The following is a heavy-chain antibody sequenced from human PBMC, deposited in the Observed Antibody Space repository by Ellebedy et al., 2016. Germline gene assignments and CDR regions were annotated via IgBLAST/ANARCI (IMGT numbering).Heavy chain of an antibody. D-gene: IGHD6-13*01. CDR3: ARRDSSSWYHFDY. J-gene: IGHJ4*02. CDR2: IYPGDSDT. CDR1: GYSFTSYW. Sequence: GGSLRLXCKGSGYSFTSYWIGWVRQMPGKGLEWMGIIYPGDSDTRYSPSFQGQVTISADKSISTAYLQWSTLKASDTAMYYCARRDSSSWYHFDYWGQGTLVTVSS. V-gene: IGHV5-51*01.